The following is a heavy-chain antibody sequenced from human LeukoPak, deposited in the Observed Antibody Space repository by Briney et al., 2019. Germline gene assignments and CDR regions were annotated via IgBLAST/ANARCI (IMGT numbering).Heavy chain of an antibody. V-gene: IGHV6-1*01. CDR1: GDSVSSNSAA. CDR2: TYYRSKWYN. Sequence: SQTLSLTCAISGDSVSSNSAAWNWIRQSPSRGLEWLGRTYYRSKWYNDYAVSVKSRITINPDTSKNQFSLQLNSVTPENTAVYYCARGPSSSWSDGEYYFDYWGQGTLVTVSS. CDR3: ARGPSSSWSDGEYYFDY. J-gene: IGHJ4*02. D-gene: IGHD6-13*01.